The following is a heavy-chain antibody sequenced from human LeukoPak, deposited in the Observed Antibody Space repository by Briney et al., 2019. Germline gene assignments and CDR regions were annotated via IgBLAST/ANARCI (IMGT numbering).Heavy chain of an antibody. CDR2: IYYSGYT. Sequence: LETLSLTCTVSGGSISSYCWSWIRQPPGKGLEWIAYIYYSGYTNYNPSLKSRASISVDTSKNLCSLRLSSVTAADTAVYYCARHAIYSGGYSYWFDPWGLGTLVTVPS. CDR3: ARHAIYSGGYSYWFDP. D-gene: IGHD1-26*01. J-gene: IGHJ5*02. CDR1: GGSISSYC. V-gene: IGHV4-59*08.